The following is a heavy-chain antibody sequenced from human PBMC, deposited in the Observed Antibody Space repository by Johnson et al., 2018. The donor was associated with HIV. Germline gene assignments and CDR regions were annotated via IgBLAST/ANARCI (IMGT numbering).Heavy chain of an antibody. CDR2: IWPDGSNR. J-gene: IGHJ3*02. CDR1: GLSLSAYG. D-gene: IGHD6-13*01. CDR3: ARECSSTRWTYGFDI. V-gene: IGHV3-33*01. Sequence: QVQLMESGGGVVQPGRSLRLSCEGSGLSLSAYGLHWVRQAPGKGLEWVAVIWPDGSNRYYADSVTGRFTISRDNSKNTLYLQMNSMRAEDTAVYYCARECSSTRWTYGFDIWGQGTMVTVSS.